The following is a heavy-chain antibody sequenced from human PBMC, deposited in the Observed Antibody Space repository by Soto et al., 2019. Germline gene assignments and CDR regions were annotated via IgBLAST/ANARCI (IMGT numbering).Heavy chain of an antibody. CDR2: ISSSSSTI. CDR1: GFTFSSYS. V-gene: IGHV3-48*02. J-gene: IGHJ3*01. D-gene: IGHD5-12*01. CDR3: AGFLPLCRDGYNYRGGDAFDF. Sequence: HPGGSLRLSCAASGFTFSSYSMNWVRQAPGKGLEWVSYISSSSSTIYYAYSVKGRFTISRDNAKNSLYLQMNSLRYEVTAVYYCAGFLPLCRDGYNYRGGDAFDFWGQGTMVTVSS.